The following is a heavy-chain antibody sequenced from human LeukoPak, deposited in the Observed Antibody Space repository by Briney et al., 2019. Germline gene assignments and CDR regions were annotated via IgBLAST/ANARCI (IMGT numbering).Heavy chain of an antibody. CDR2: IYYSGST. D-gene: IGHD1-20*01. CDR1: GGSISSYY. V-gene: IGHV4-59*01. Sequence: SSETLSLTCTVSGGSISSYYWSWIRQPPGKGLEWIGYIYYSGSTNYNPSLKSRVTISVDTSKNQFSLKLSSVTAADPAVYYCARGRVSYNWECAERFHPWVQGTLVTV. J-gene: IGHJ5*02. CDR3: ARGRVSYNWECAERFHP.